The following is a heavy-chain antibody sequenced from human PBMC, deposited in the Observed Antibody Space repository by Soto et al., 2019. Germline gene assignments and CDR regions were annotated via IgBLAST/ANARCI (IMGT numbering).Heavy chain of an antibody. CDR1: GYSFTSYW. D-gene: IGHD6-19*01. CDR3: ARDSSGAWDYYYGMDV. J-gene: IGHJ6*02. Sequence: GASLKISCKGSGYSFTSYWISWVRQMPGKGLEWMGRIDPSDSYTNYSPSFQGHVTISADKSISTAYLQWSSLKASDTAMYYCARDSSGAWDYYYGMDVWGQGTTVTVS. V-gene: IGHV5-10-1*01. CDR2: IDPSDSYT.